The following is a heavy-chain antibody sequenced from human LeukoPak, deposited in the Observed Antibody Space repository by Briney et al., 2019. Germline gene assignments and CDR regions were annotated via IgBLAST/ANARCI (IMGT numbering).Heavy chain of an antibody. CDR2: IYPGDSDT. J-gene: IGHJ2*01. CDR1: GYSFTNYW. CDR3: ARLLGELSSFPEGYFDL. V-gene: IGHV5-51*01. D-gene: IGHD3-16*02. Sequence: GESLKISFKGSGYSFTNYWIGWVRPMPGKGLAWMGIIYPGDSDTRYSQSFQGQVTISADKSISTAYLQWNSLKASDTAMYYCARLLGELSSFPEGYFDLWGRGTLVTVSS.